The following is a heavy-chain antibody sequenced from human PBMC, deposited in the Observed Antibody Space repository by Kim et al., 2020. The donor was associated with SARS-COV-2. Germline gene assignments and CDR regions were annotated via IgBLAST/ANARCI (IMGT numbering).Heavy chain of an antibody. CDR1: GFTFDDYA. D-gene: IGHD6-13*01. V-gene: IGHV3-9*01. CDR2: ISWNSGSI. CDR3: AKDRGMYSSSPFDY. Sequence: GGSLRLSCAASGFTFDDYAMHWVRQAPGKGLEWVSGISWNSGSIGYADSVKGRFTISRDNAKNSLYLQMNSLRAEDTALYYCAKDRGMYSSSPFDYWGQGTLVTVSS. J-gene: IGHJ4*02.